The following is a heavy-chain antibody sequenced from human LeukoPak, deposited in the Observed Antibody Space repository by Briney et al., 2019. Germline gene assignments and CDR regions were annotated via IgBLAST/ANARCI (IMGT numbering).Heavy chain of an antibody. CDR2: ISYDGSNK. CDR1: GFTFSSYA. D-gene: IGHD3-3*01. CDR3: AKSGYHRGLDY. Sequence: PGGSLRLSCAASGFTFSSYAMHWVRQAPGKGLEWVAVISYDGSNKYYTDSVKGRFTISRDNSKNTLYLQMNSLRAEDTAVYYCAKSGYHRGLDYWGQGTLVTVSS. V-gene: IGHV3-30*18. J-gene: IGHJ4*02.